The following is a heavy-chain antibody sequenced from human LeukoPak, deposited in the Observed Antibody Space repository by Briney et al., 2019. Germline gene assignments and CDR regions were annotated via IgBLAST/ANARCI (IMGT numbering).Heavy chain of an antibody. CDR3: ASSNRYIAAAGPYFDY. V-gene: IGHV1-69*05. CDR2: IIPIFGTA. J-gene: IGHJ4*02. CDR1: GGTFSSYA. Sequence: SVKVSCKASGGTFSSYAISWVRQAPGQGLEWMGGIIPIFGTANYAQKFQGRVTITTDESTSTAYMELSSLRSEDTAVYYCASSNRYIAAAGPYFDYWGQGTLVTVSS. D-gene: IGHD6-13*01.